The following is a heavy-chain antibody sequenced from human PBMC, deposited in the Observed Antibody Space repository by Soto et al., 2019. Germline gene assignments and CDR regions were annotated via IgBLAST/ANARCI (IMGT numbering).Heavy chain of an antibody. V-gene: IGHV3-21*01. Sequence: RRLSCAASGFTFSSYSMNWVRQAPGKGLEWVSSISSSSSYIYYADSVKGRFTISRDNAKNSLYLQMNSLRAEDTAVYYCARDLTYDFWSGYYNWFDPWGQGTLVTVS. D-gene: IGHD3-3*01. CDR1: GFTFSSYS. J-gene: IGHJ5*02. CDR3: ARDLTYDFWSGYYNWFDP. CDR2: ISSSSSYI.